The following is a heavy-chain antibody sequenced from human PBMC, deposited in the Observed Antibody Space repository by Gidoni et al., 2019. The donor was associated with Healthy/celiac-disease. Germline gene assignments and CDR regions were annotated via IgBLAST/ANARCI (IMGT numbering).Heavy chain of an antibody. CDR1: GFTFSSYS. D-gene: IGHD6-6*01. CDR3: ARSKPPYVPSSSIDY. J-gene: IGHJ4*02. Sequence: EVQLVESGGGLVKPGGSLRLSCAASGFTFSSYSMNWVRQAPGKGLEWVSSIISSSSYIYYADSVKGRFTISRDNAKNSLYLQMNSLRAEDTAVYYCARSKPPYVPSSSIDYWGQGTLVTVSS. V-gene: IGHV3-21*01. CDR2: IISSSSYI.